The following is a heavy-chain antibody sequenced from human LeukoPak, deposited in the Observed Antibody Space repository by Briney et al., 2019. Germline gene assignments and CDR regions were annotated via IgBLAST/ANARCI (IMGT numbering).Heavy chain of an antibody. V-gene: IGHV1-69*05. D-gene: IGHD3-22*01. Sequence: SVKVSCKASGGTFTSYAISWVRQAPGQGLEWMGGIIPIFGTANHAQKFQGRVTITTDESTSTAYMEPSSLRSEDTAVYYCARARSPSSGYLLRDHNWFDPWGQGTLVTVSS. CDR1: GGTFTSYA. CDR2: IIPIFGTA. J-gene: IGHJ5*02. CDR3: ARARSPSSGYLLRDHNWFDP.